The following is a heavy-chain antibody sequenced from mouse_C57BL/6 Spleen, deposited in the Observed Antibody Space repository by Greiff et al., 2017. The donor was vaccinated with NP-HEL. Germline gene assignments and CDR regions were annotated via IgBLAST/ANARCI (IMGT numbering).Heavy chain of an antibody. J-gene: IGHJ2*01. V-gene: IGHV1-80*01. CDR1: GYAFSSYW. D-gene: IGHD1-1*01. Sequence: QVQLQQSGAELVKPGASVKISCKASGYAFSSYWMNWVKQRPGKGLEWIGQIYPGDGDTNYNGKFKGKATLTADKSSSTAYLQLSSLTSEDSAVYFCARGDYYGSSYYFDYGGQGTTLTVSS. CDR3: ARGDYYGSSYYFDY. CDR2: IYPGDGDT.